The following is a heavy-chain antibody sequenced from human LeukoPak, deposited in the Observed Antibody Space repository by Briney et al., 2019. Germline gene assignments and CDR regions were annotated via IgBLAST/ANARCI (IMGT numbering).Heavy chain of an antibody. V-gene: IGHV3-48*03. CDR2: ISSSGSTI. CDR3: ARATTRAHLNYYYYYYMDV. Sequence: PGGSLRLSCAASGFTFSSYEMNWVRQAPGKGLEWVSYISSSGSTIYYADSVKGRFTISRDNAKNSLYLQMNSLRAEDTALYYCARATTRAHLNYYYYYYMDVWGKGTTVTVSS. D-gene: IGHD1-1*01. CDR1: GFTFSSYE. J-gene: IGHJ6*03.